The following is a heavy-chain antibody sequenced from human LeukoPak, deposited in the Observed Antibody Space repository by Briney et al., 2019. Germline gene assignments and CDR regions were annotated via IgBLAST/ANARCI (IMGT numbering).Heavy chain of an antibody. CDR1: GFTFSSYW. CDR3: ARTPVGAITP. V-gene: IGHV3-7*01. Sequence: GGSLRLSCAASGFTFSSYWVTWFRQAPGKGLEWVANIKQDGSEKYYVDSVKGRFTISRDNAKNSLYLQMNSLRAEDTAVYYCARTPVGAITPWGQGSLVTVSS. J-gene: IGHJ5*02. CDR2: IKQDGSEK. D-gene: IGHD1-26*01.